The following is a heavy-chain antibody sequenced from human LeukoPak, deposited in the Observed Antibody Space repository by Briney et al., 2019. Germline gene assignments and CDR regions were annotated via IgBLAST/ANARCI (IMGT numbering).Heavy chain of an antibody. V-gene: IGHV1-69*05. CDR3: ARGRSGSFIFYYYYYMDV. Sequence: RASVKVSCKASGGTFSSYAISWVRQAPGQGLEWMGGIIPIFGTANYAQKFQGRVTITRNTSISTAYMELSSLRSEDTAVYYCARGRSGSFIFYYYYYMDVWGKGTTVTVSS. D-gene: IGHD3-10*01. CDR2: IIPIFGTA. CDR1: GGTFSSYA. J-gene: IGHJ6*03.